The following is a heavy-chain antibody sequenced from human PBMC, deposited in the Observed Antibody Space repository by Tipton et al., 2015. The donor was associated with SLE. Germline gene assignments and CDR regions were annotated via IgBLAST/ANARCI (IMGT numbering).Heavy chain of an antibody. Sequence: TLSLTCTVSGGFIGSHYWSWIRQPPGKGLEWIGYISYSGSTNHNPSLKSRVTISVDTSKNQFSLRLTSVTAADTAVYYCARGWAFDIWGQGTMVIVSS. V-gene: IGHV4-59*11. CDR3: ARGWAFDI. J-gene: IGHJ3*02. CDR2: ISYSGST. CDR1: GGFIGSHY.